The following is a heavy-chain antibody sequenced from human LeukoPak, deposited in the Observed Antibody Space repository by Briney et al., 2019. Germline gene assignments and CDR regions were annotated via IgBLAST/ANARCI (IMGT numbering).Heavy chain of an antibody. CDR1: GFTFSTYS. Sequence: GGSLRLSCAASGFTFSTYSMNWVRQAPGKGLEWVSYIDNSGSSIYYADSVKGRFTISRDNAKNSLYLQMNSLRVEDAAVYYCARDVQQLIRGYFDYWGQGTLVTVSS. V-gene: IGHV3-48*04. CDR2: IDNSGSSI. CDR3: ARDVQQLIRGYFDY. D-gene: IGHD4-11*01. J-gene: IGHJ4*02.